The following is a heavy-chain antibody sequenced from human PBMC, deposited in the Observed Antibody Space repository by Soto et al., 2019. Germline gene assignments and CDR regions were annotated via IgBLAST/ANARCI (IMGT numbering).Heavy chain of an antibody. J-gene: IGHJ5*02. CDR2: ISSSGRTM. V-gene: IGHV3-48*03. CDR1: GFTFSSFE. Sequence: PGGSLRRSCAASGFTFSSFELNWVRQAPGTGLEWLSYISSSGRTMYYADSVKGRFTISRDNAQKSLFLQMNSLRAEDTAVYYCARDGNWFDPRGQGTLVTVSS. CDR3: ARDGNWFDP.